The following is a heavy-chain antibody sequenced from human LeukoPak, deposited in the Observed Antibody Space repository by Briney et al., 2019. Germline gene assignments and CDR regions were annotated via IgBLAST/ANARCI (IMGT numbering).Heavy chain of an antibody. CDR1: GVSFSGYS. CDR2: INHSGGT. Sequence: MPSETLSLTCAVYGVSFSGYSWNWIRQPPVKGLEWIGEINHSGGTNYNPSLKSRVTISVDTSKKQFSLKLSSVTAADTAVYYCARVYLSGSYYFDYWGQGTLVTVSS. CDR3: ARVYLSGSYYFDY. D-gene: IGHD1-26*01. J-gene: IGHJ4*02. V-gene: IGHV4-34*01.